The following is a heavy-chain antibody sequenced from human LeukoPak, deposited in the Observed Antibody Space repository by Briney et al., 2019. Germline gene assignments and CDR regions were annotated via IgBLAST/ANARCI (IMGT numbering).Heavy chain of an antibody. J-gene: IGHJ6*04. CDR3: AELGITMIGGV. Sequence: PGGSLRLSCAASGFTFSSYGMHWVRQAPGKGLEWVAYIQYDGSNEQYADSVKGRFSISRDGSKNILYLQMNSLRAEDTAVYYCAELGITMIGGVWGKGTTVTISS. CDR1: GFTFSSYG. V-gene: IGHV3-30*02. CDR2: IQYDGSNE. D-gene: IGHD3-10*02.